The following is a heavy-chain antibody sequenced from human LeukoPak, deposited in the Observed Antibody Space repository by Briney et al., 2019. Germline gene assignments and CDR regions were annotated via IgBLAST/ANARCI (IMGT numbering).Heavy chain of an antibody. J-gene: IGHJ4*02. D-gene: IGHD2-2*01. CDR3: VRGGSRYCSGTSCPLFDF. V-gene: IGHV1-2*02. CDR1: RYTFTDYY. CDR2: INPDSGGT. Sequence: ASVEISCKASRYTFTDYYIHWVRQAPGQGLEWIGWINPDSGGTNYAQKFQGRVTVTRDTSINTAYMDLRWLRSDDTGIYYCVRGGSRYCSGTSCPLFDFWGQGTLVTVSS.